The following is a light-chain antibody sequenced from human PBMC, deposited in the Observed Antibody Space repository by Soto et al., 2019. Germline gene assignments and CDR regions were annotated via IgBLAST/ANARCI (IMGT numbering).Light chain of an antibody. J-gene: IGKJ3*01. CDR1: QSISSY. CDR2: AAS. Sequence: DIPMTQSPSSLSASVGDRVTITCRASQSISSYLNLYQQKPGKAPKLLIYAASSLQSGVPSRFSGSGSGTDFTLTISSLQPEDFATYYCQQSYSTLTFGPGTKVDIK. CDR3: QQSYSTLT. V-gene: IGKV1-39*01.